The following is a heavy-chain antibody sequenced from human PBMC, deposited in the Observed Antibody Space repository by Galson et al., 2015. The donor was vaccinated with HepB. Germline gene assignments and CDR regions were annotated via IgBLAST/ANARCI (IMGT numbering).Heavy chain of an antibody. CDR3: AKTREDTGLPGYLRGPLDY. CDR2: ISWNSGSI. V-gene: IGHV3-9*01. D-gene: IGHD5-18*01. J-gene: IGHJ4*02. CDR1: GFTFDDYA. Sequence: SLRLSCAASGFTFDDYAMHWVRQAPGKGLEWVSGISWNSGSIGYADSVKGRFTISRDNAKNSLYLQMNSLRAEDTALYYCAKTREDTGLPGYLRGPLDYWGQGTLVTVSS.